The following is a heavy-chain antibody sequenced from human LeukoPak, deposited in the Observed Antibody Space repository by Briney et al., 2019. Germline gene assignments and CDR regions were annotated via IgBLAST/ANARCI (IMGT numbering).Heavy chain of an antibody. CDR3: ARKADAFDI. J-gene: IGHJ3*02. Sequence: PGGSLRLSCAASGFTFSSYEMNWARQAPGKGLEWVSYISSSGSTIYYADSVKGRFTISRDNAKNSLYLQMNSLRAEDTAVCYCARKADAFDIWGQGTMVTVSS. CDR2: ISSSGSTI. CDR1: GFTFSSYE. V-gene: IGHV3-48*03.